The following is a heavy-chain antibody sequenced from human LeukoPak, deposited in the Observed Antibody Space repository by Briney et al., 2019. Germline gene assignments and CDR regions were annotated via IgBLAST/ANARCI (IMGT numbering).Heavy chain of an antibody. D-gene: IGHD7-27*01. Sequence: SETLSLTCTVSGASISNYYWSWIRQPAGKGLEWIGRLYTCVNINFSPSLKSPITMSVDTSKNQSSLKLSSVTGADTAVYYCAGATWGSGYFDYWGQGTLVTVSS. CDR3: AGATWGSGYFDY. CDR2: LYTCVNI. V-gene: IGHV4-4*07. J-gene: IGHJ4*02. CDR1: GASISNYY.